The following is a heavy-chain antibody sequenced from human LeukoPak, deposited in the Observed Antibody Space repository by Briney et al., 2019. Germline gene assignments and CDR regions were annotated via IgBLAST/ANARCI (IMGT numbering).Heavy chain of an antibody. CDR1: GFTFSSYG. J-gene: IGHJ4*02. CDR3: ARGQYSPDY. D-gene: IGHD2-15*01. Sequence: GGSLRLSCAPSGFTFSSYGMHWVRQAPGEGLGWGAVIWYDGSNKYYTDSVRGRFTISRDNSKNTLYLQMNSLRAEDTAVYYCARGQYSPDYWGQGTLVTVSS. CDR2: IWYDGSNK. V-gene: IGHV3-33*01.